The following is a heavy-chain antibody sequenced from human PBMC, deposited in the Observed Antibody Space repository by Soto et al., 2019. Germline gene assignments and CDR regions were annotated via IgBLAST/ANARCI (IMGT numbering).Heavy chain of an antibody. Sequence: PGGSLRLSCAASGFTFSSYGMHWVRQAPGKGLEWVAVIWYDGSNKYYADSVKGRFTISRDNSKNTLYLQMNSLRAEDTAVYYCARERSVATLDYWGQGTLVTVSS. V-gene: IGHV3-33*01. J-gene: IGHJ4*02. CDR1: GFTFSSYG. CDR2: IWYDGSNK. CDR3: ARERSVATLDY.